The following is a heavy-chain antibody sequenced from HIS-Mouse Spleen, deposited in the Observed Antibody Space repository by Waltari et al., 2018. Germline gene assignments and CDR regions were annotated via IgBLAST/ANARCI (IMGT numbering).Heavy chain of an antibody. CDR1: GGSFSGYY. V-gene: IGHV4-34*01. CDR3: YSSSSFDY. D-gene: IGHD6-6*01. J-gene: IGHJ4*02. Sequence: QVQLQQWGAGLLKPSETLSLTCAVYGGSFSGYYWSWIRQPPGKGLEWIGEINHSGSNNYNPSLKSRVTISVYTSKNQFSLKLSSVTAADTCARAGYSSSSFDYWGQGTLVTVSS. CDR2: INHSGSN.